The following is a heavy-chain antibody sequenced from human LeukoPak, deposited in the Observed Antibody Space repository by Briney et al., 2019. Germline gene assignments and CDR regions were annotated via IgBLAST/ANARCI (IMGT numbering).Heavy chain of an antibody. Sequence: SETLSLTCTVSGVSISSGGYYWSWIRQHPGKGLEWIGYIYYSGSTYYNPSLKSRVTISVDTSKNQFSLKLSSVTAADTAVYYCARDRRDGYNWDYWGQGTLVTVSS. D-gene: IGHD5-24*01. V-gene: IGHV4-31*03. CDR1: GVSISSGGYY. J-gene: IGHJ4*02. CDR3: ARDRRDGYNWDY. CDR2: IYYSGST.